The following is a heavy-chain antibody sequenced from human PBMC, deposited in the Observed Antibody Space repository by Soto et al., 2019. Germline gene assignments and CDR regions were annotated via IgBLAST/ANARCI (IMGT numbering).Heavy chain of an antibody. Sequence: SETLSLTCNVSDDFLSTYYWSWIRQSAGKGLEWIGRIYASGSTNYNPSLKGRVSMSVDTSKKQFSLKMMSVTAADTAMYYCARSAIPRGGWFRPWGQGVLVTVSS. CDR3: ARSAIPRGGWFRP. CDR1: DDFLSTYY. J-gene: IGHJ5*02. V-gene: IGHV4-4*07. D-gene: IGHD2-21*01. CDR2: IYASGST.